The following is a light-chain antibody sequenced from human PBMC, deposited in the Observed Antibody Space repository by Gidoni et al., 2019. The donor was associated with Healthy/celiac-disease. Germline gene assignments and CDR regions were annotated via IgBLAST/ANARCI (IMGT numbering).Light chain of an antibody. J-gene: IGKJ2*01. CDR1: QSISSW. Sequence: DIKMTQSPSTLSASVGDRVTITCRASQSISSWLAWYQQKPGKAPKLLIYDASSLESGVPSRFSGSGSGTEFTPTISSLQPDDFATYYCQQYNSYLYTFGQGTKLEIK. CDR3: QQYNSYLYT. V-gene: IGKV1-5*01. CDR2: DAS.